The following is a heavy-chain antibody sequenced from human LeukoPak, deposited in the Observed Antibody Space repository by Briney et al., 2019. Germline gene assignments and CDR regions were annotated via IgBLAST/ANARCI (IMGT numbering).Heavy chain of an antibody. Sequence: GGSLRLSCAASGFTFSSFGMHWVHQAPGKGLEWVALISDDGSNEYYADSVKGRFTISRDNSENTLYLQMNSLRAEDTAVYYCAKTKTGDDYWGQGTLVTVSS. V-gene: IGHV3-30*18. CDR3: AKTKTGDDY. J-gene: IGHJ4*02. CDR1: GFTFSSFG. CDR2: ISDDGSNE. D-gene: IGHD3-10*01.